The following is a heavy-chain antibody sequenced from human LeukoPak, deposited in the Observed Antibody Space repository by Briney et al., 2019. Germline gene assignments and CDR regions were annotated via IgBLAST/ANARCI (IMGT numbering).Heavy chain of an antibody. V-gene: IGHV4-34*01. CDR2: INHSGST. Sequence: SETLSLTCAVYGGSFSGYYWSWIRQPPGKGLEWIGEINHSGSTNYNPSLKSRVTISVDTSKNQFSLKLSSVTAADTAVYYCARREYYYDSSGYQAVFDYWGQGTLVTVSS. CDR3: ARREYYYDSSGYQAVFDY. D-gene: IGHD3-22*01. J-gene: IGHJ4*02. CDR1: GGSFSGYY.